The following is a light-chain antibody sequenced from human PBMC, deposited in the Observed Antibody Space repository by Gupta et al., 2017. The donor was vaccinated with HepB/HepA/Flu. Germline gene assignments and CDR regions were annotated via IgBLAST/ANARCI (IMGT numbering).Light chain of an antibody. CDR2: VES. Sequence: DIEMTQSPSSLSASIGDRVTITCRSSQHIDNFLNWYQQKPGKAPKILIYVESSLKGGVASRFSGSGSGTDFTFTIRSLQAEDLEVYYCQQRNSSQFTFGHRTKVEIK. CDR1: QHIDNF. CDR3: QQRNSSQFT. V-gene: IGKV1-39*01. J-gene: IGKJ3*01.